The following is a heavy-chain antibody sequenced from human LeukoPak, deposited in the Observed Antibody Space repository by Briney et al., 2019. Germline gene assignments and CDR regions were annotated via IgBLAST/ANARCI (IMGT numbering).Heavy chain of an antibody. V-gene: IGHV3-21*01. Sequence: NTGGSLRLSCAASGFTFSSYSMNWVRQAPGKGLEWVSSISSSSSYIYYADSVKGRFTISRDNAKNSLYLQMNSLRAEDTAVYYCARDHLVEPLTGGWGQGTLVTVSS. J-gene: IGHJ4*02. D-gene: IGHD1-14*01. CDR3: ARDHLVEPLTGG. CDR2: ISSSSSYI. CDR1: GFTFSSYS.